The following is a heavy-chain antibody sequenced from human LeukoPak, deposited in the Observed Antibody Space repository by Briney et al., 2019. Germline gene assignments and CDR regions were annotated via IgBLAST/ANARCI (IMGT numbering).Heavy chain of an antibody. CDR2: ISDSGDRT. J-gene: IGHJ4*02. CDR3: ATLPGGGLPPDC. D-gene: IGHD3-10*01. Sequence: GGSLRLSCAASGFTFSSCTMNWIRQAPGKGLEWVSGISDSGDRTHYADSVKGRCTVSRDNSKNTLYLQMNSLRAEDTAVYYCATLPGGGLPPDCWGQGTLVTVSS. CDR1: GFTFSSCT. V-gene: IGHV3-23*01.